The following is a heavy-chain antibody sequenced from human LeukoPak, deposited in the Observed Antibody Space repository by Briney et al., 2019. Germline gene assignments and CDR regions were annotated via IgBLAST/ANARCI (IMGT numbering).Heavy chain of an antibody. CDR1: GGSFSGYY. D-gene: IGHD2-15*01. CDR2: ITHSEAA. V-gene: IGHV4-34*01. CDR3: AREAQYCSGGSCYGGYFQH. Sequence: SETLSLTCAVYGGSFSGYYWSWIRQSPGKGLEWIGEITHSEAADYNPSFKSRVTISVDTSKNQFSLKLSSVTAADTAVYYCAREAQYCSGGSCYGGYFQHWGQGTLVTVSS. J-gene: IGHJ1*01.